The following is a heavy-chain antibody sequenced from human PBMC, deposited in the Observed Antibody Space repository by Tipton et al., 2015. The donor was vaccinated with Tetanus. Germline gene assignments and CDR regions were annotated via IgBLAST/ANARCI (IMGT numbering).Heavy chain of an antibody. CDR1: GFTLSDYY. CDR3: ARGNRGSSWYL. J-gene: IGHJ4*02. V-gene: IGHV3-11*01. D-gene: IGHD6-13*01. Sequence: GSLRLSCAASGFTLSDYYMSWIRQAPGKGLEWLSYISSSGATINYADSVKGRFTLSRDTAKNSLYLLMDSLRSDDTAVYYCARGNRGSSWYLWGQGTLLTVSS. CDR2: ISSSGATI.